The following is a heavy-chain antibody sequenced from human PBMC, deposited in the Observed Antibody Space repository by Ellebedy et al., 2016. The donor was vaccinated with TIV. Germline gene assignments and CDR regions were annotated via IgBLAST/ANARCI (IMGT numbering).Heavy chain of an antibody. CDR3: ATRDQLLEP. CDR1: GFTFSSYS. V-gene: IGHV3-21*01. J-gene: IGHJ5*02. CDR2: ISSRSSYI. Sequence: PGGSLRLSCAASGFTFSSYSMNWFRQAPGKGLEWVSSISSRSSYIYYADSVKGRFTISRDNAKNSLNLQMNSLGAEDTAVYDCATRDQLLEPWGQGTLVTVSS. D-gene: IGHD2-2*01.